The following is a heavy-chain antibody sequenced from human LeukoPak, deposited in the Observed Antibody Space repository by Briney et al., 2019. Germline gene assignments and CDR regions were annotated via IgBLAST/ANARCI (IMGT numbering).Heavy chain of an antibody. CDR1: GYTFTGYY. D-gene: IGHD4-17*01. V-gene: IGHV1-18*04. J-gene: IGHJ6*02. Sequence: VASVKVSCKASGYTFTGYYMHWVRQAPGQGLEWMGWISCYNGDTNYAQKGQGRVTMTTDIITSTAYMELRSLRSDDTAVYYCARDGYGDYPPGEDYYGMDVWGQGTTVTVSS. CDR2: ISCYNGDT. CDR3: ARDGYGDYPPGEDYYGMDV.